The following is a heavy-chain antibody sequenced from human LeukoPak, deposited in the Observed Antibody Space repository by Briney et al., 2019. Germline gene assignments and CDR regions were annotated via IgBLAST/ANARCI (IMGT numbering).Heavy chain of an antibody. D-gene: IGHD1-14*01. V-gene: IGHV3-23*01. CDR2: ITGSGGNT. J-gene: IGHJ6*02. CDR1: GFIFSSYS. Sequence: PGGSLRLSCAASGFIFSSYSMSWVRQAPGKGLEWVSVITGSGGNTYYADSVKGRFTISKDNSKNTVYLQMSSLRVDDTAVYYCAKVSGGGLYYDGMDVWGQGTTVTVSS. CDR3: AKVSGGGLYYDGMDV.